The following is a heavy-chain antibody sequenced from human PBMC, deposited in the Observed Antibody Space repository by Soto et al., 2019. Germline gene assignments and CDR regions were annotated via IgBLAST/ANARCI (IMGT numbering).Heavy chain of an antibody. J-gene: IGHJ6*03. CDR1: GFTFSSYS. CDR3: ARVNIKNNYDFWSGYLADYYYYMDV. Sequence: EVQLVESGGGLVKPGGSLRLSCAASGFTFSSYSMNWVRQAPGKGLEWVSSISSSSSYIYYADSVKGRFTISRDNAKNSLYLQMNSLRAEDTAVYYCARVNIKNNYDFWSGYLADYYYYMDVWGKGTTVTVSS. D-gene: IGHD3-3*01. V-gene: IGHV3-21*01. CDR2: ISSSSSYI.